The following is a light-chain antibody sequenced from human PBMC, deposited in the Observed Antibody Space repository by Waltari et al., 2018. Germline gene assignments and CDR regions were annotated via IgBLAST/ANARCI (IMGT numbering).Light chain of an antibody. CDR3: QNHERFPAT. V-gene: IGKV3-20*01. CDR1: QSMSKY. CDR2: AAS. Sequence: SVRASQSMSKYLVRYQRIRGQAPMRLIDAASTRATGIPDRFSGSGFGTDFSLTISILEPEDFAVYYCQNHERFPATFGQGTRVEIK. J-gene: IGKJ1*01.